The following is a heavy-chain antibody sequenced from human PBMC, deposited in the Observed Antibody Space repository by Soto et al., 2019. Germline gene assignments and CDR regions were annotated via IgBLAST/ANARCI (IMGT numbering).Heavy chain of an antibody. J-gene: IGHJ3*02. D-gene: IGHD2-21*01. V-gene: IGHV3-74*01. CDR3: ARDLVNYSYAVDI. CDR1: GFTFSSYW. Sequence: VQLVESGGGLVQPGGSLRLSCAASGFTFSSYWMHWVRKAPGKGLVWVSRINSDGSSTSYADSVKGRFTISRDNAKHALYLQMNSLRAEDTAVYYCARDLVNYSYAVDIWGQGTMVTVSS. CDR2: INSDGSST.